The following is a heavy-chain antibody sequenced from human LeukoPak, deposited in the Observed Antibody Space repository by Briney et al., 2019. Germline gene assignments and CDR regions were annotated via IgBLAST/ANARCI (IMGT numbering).Heavy chain of an antibody. J-gene: IGHJ4*02. V-gene: IGHV3-21*01. CDR1: GFTFSTYT. CDR2: ISSSSTYI. D-gene: IGHD2-21*02. CDR3: ARKTATQNFDS. Sequence: GGSLRLSCAASGFTFSTYTMNWVRQAPGKGLEWVSSISSSSTYIYYADSVKGRFTISRDNAKNSLYLQMNSLRAEDTAVYYCARKTATQNFDSWGQGTLVTVSS.